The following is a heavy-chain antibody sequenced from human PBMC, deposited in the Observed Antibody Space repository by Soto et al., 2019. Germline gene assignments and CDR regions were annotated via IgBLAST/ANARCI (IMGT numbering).Heavy chain of an antibody. J-gene: IGHJ4*02. D-gene: IGHD6-13*01. CDR1: GFTFSSYW. V-gene: IGHV3-7*01. CDR3: AKDVSQYSSSWAWYFDY. CDR2: IKQDGSEK. Sequence: GGSLRLSCAASGFTFSSYWMSWVRQAPGKGLEWVANIKQDGSEKYYVDSVKGRFTISRDNSKNTLYLQMNSLRAEDTAVYYCAKDVSQYSSSWAWYFDYWGQGTLVTVSS.